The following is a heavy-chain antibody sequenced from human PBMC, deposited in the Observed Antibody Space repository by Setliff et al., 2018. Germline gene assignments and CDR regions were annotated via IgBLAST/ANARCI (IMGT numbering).Heavy chain of an antibody. CDR1: GFTFSSYE. V-gene: IGHV3-48*03. D-gene: IGHD7-27*01. J-gene: IGHJ3*02. CDR3: ARDRRPFNWGGNDAFDI. CDR2: ISSSGSTI. Sequence: PGGSLRLSCAASGFTFSSYEMNWVRQAPGKGLEWASYISSSGSTIYYADSVKGRFTISRDNAKKSLYLQMNSLRAEDTAVYYCARDRRPFNWGGNDAFDIWGQGTMVTVSS.